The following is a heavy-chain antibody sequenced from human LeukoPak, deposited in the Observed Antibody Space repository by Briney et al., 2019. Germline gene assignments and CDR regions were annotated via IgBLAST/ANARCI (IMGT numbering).Heavy chain of an antibody. V-gene: IGHV1-69*05. CDR2: IIPIFGTA. D-gene: IGHD6-19*01. CDR3: ARGGYSSGWYYNYYYMDV. J-gene: IGHJ6*03. CDR1: GGTFSSYA. Sequence: SVKVSCKASGGTFSSYAISWVRQAPGQGLERMGGIIPIFGTANYAQKFQGRVTITTDESTSTAYMELSSLRSEDTAVYYCARGGYSSGWYYNYYYMDVWGKGTTVTVSS.